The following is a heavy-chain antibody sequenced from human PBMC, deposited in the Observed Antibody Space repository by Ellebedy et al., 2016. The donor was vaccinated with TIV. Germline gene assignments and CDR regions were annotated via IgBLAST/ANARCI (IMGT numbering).Heavy chain of an antibody. CDR2: IHPSDSDT. V-gene: IGHV5-51*01. D-gene: IGHD1-26*01. CDR1: GFSFPSYW. CDR3: ARHSYRFDGMDV. Sequence: GESLKISCEGSGFSFPSYWIGWVRQMAGQGLEWMGIIHPSDSDTRYSPSFQGQVTISADKSISTAYLQWSSLKASDTSMYYCARHSYRFDGMDVWGQGTTVTVSS. J-gene: IGHJ6*02.